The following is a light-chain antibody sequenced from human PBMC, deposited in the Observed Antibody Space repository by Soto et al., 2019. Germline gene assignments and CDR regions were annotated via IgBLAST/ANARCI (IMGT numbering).Light chain of an antibody. CDR1: QSVANNY. J-gene: IGKJ4*01. CDR2: DAS. Sequence: EIVLTQSPGALSLSPGERATLSCRASQSVANNYLAWYQQKPGQAPSFLIYDASSRATGNPDRFSGSGSGTDYTLTISRLEPEDFAVYYCEQYGSTPLTFGGGTKVEIK. CDR3: EQYGSTPLT. V-gene: IGKV3-20*01.